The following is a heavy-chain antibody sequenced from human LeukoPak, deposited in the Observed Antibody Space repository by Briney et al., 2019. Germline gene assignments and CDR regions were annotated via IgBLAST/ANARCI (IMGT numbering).Heavy chain of an antibody. Sequence: PSETLSLTCTVSGGSISGSSHYWGWIRQPPGKGLEWIGSIYQSGSTHYNFYPRSRVTISVDTSKNQFSLKLSSVTAADTSVYYCARNSSGWSFDLWGRGTLVTVS. CDR1: GGSISGSSHY. V-gene: IGHV4-39*01. CDR3: ARNSSGWSFDL. D-gene: IGHD6-19*01. J-gene: IGHJ2*01. CDR2: IYQSGST.